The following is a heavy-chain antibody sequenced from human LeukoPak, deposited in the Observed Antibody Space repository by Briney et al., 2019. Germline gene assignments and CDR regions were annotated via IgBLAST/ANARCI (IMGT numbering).Heavy chain of an antibody. Sequence: GGSLRLSCAASGFTFSSYGMHWVRQAPGKGLEWVAVIWYDGSNKYYADSVKGRFTISRDNSKNMLYLQMNSLRAEDTAVYYCARVQYSSSWYVNYFDYWGQGTLVTVSS. D-gene: IGHD6-13*01. J-gene: IGHJ4*02. CDR1: GFTFSSYG. CDR3: ARVQYSSSWYVNYFDY. CDR2: IWYDGSNK. V-gene: IGHV3-33*01.